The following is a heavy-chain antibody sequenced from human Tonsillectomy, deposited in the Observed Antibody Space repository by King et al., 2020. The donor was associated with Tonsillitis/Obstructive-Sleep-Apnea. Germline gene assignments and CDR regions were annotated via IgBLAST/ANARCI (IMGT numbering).Heavy chain of an antibody. CDR3: ARVETYLGAFDI. J-gene: IGHJ3*02. V-gene: IGHV1-18*01. D-gene: IGHD1-1*01. CDR1: GYSLTTYG. CDR2: ISAYNGNT. Sequence: QLVQSGAEVKKPGASVKVSCKASGYSLTTYGITWVRQAPGQGLEWMGWISAYNGNTNYAQKLQGRVTMTTDTSTSTAYMELMSLRSDDTAFYYCARVETYLGAFDIWGQGTMVTVSS.